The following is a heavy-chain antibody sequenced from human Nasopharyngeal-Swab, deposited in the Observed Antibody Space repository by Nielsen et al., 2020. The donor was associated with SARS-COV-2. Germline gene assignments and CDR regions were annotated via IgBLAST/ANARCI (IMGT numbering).Heavy chain of an antibody. D-gene: IGHD2-21*02. CDR2: IAHDASNE. CDR1: GFTFSSFG. J-gene: IGHJ4*02. Sequence: GESLKISCAASGFTFSSFGMHWVRQAPGKGLEWVAFIAHDASNEYYGDSVKGRFTISRDNSRDTLYLQMNSLRVEDTAVYYCAVAYCGGDCYIDYWGQGTLVTVSS. CDR3: AVAYCGGDCYIDY. V-gene: IGHV3-33*05.